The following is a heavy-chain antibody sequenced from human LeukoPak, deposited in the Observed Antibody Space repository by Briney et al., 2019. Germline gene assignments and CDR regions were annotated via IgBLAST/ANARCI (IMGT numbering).Heavy chain of an antibody. D-gene: IGHD3-10*01. V-gene: IGHV3-48*02. J-gene: IGHJ6*02. CDR2: ISSSSSTI. Sequence: GGSLRLSCAASGFTFSSYSMNWVRQAPGKGLEWVSYISSSSSTIYYADSVKGRFTISRDNAKNSLYQQMNSLRDEDTAVYYCARDLYYGSGSYYKMSPFYGMDVWGQGTTVTVSS. CDR1: GFTFSSYS. CDR3: ARDLYYGSGSYYKMSPFYGMDV.